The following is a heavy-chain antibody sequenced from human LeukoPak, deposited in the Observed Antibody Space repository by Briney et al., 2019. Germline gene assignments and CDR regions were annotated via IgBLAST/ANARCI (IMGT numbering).Heavy chain of an antibody. V-gene: IGHV3-30-3*01. J-gene: IGHJ4*02. CDR1: GFTFSSYA. D-gene: IGHD3-10*01. CDR2: ISYDGSNK. CDR3: ARGGAGILWFGESLDY. Sequence: GGSLRLSCAASGFTFSSYAMHWVRQAPGKGLEWVAVISYDGSNKYYADSVKGRFTISRDNSKNTLYLQMNSLRAEDTAVYYCARGGAGILWFGESLDYWGQGTLVTVSS.